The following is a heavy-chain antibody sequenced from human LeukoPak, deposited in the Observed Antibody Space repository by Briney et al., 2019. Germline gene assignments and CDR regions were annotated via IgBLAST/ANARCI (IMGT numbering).Heavy chain of an antibody. CDR2: IYSGGST. D-gene: IGHD1-1*01. Sequence: GGSLRLSCAASGFTVSSNYMSWVRQAPGKGLEWVSVIYSGGSTYYADPVKGRFTISRDNSKNTLYLQMNSLRAEDSAEYYCARSLLTTATGTGRAFDIWGQGTMVTVS. CDR3: ARSLLTTATGTGRAFDI. V-gene: IGHV3-53*01. J-gene: IGHJ3*02. CDR1: GFTVSSNY.